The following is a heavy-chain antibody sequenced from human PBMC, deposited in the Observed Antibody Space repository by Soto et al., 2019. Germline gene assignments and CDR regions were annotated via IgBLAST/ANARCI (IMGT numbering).Heavy chain of an antibody. J-gene: IGHJ4*02. Sequence: GSLRLSCAASDFDFSSYGIHWVRQAPGKGLEWVAASSYDGRETFYADSAKGRFTVSKEMSKNTAFLQMNALRHEDTAVYFCARDSGWPILNFDNCGQGTPVTVSS. CDR3: ARDSGWPILNFDN. CDR2: SSYDGRET. V-gene: IGHV3-30*03. D-gene: IGHD3-10*01. CDR1: DFDFSSYG.